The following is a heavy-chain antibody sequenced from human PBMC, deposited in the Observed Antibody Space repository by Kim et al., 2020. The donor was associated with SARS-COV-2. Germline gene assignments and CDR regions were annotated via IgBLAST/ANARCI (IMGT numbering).Heavy chain of an antibody. J-gene: IGHJ1*01. CDR3: AKDLKSRGGEYFQH. V-gene: IGHV3-23*01. Sequence: ADSVKGRFTISRDNSKNTLYLQMNSLRAEDTAVYYCAKDLKSRGGEYFQHWGQGTLVTVSS.